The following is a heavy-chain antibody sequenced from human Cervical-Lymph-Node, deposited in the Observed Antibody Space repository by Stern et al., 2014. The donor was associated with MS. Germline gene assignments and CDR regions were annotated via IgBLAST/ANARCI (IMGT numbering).Heavy chain of an antibody. J-gene: IGHJ4*02. V-gene: IGHV3-9*01. CDR3: GRGRFADGLKEGPMVY. D-gene: IGHD5-24*01. Sequence: EVQLVESGEGLVQPGRSLTLSCAASAFKFDDYAMHWVRQAPGKGLEWVSGISWNSASIAYADSVKGRFTHPKENRKDSLVPQKNRLRGEETALHYWGRGRFADGLKEGPMVYGGQGTLVTVSS. CDR2: ISWNSASI. CDR1: AFKFDDYA.